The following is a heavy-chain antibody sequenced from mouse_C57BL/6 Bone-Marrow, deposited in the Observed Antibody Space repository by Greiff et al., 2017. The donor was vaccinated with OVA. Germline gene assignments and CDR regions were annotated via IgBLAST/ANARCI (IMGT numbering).Heavy chain of an antibody. D-gene: IGHD2-3*01. J-gene: IGHJ4*01. CDR2: IYPGNSDT. CDR3: TRLLPSYYAMDY. CDR1: GYTFTSYW. V-gene: IGHV1-5*01. Sequence: VQLQQSGTVLERPGASVKMSCKTSGYTFTSYWMHWVKQRPGQGLEWIGAIYPGNSDTSYNQKFKGKAKLTAVTSASTAYMELSSLTNEDSAVYYCTRLLPSYYAMDYWGQGTSVTVSS.